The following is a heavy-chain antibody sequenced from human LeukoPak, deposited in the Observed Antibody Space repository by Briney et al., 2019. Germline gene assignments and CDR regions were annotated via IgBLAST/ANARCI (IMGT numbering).Heavy chain of an antibody. D-gene: IGHD2-2*01. CDR2: IWYDGSNK. Sequence: GGSLRLSCAASGFIFSSYGMHWVRQAPGKGLEWVAVIWYDGSNKYYADSVKGRFTISRDNSKNTLYLQMNSLRAEDTAVYYCARDTYCSSTSCYSLFDYWGQGTLVTVSS. V-gene: IGHV3-33*01. CDR3: ARDTYCSSTSCYSLFDY. J-gene: IGHJ4*02. CDR1: GFIFSSYG.